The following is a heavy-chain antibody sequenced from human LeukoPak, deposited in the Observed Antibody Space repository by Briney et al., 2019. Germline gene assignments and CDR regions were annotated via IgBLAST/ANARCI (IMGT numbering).Heavy chain of an antibody. Sequence: ASVKVSCKASGYTFTSYDINWVRQATGQGLEWMGWMNPNSGNTGYPQKFQGRVTMTRNTSISTAYMELSSLRSEDTAVYYCARASLGYYDSGSYYGGPNWFDPWGQGTLVTVSS. D-gene: IGHD3-10*01. CDR2: MNPNSGNT. V-gene: IGHV1-8*01. CDR1: GYTFTSYD. J-gene: IGHJ5*02. CDR3: ARASLGYYDSGSYYGGPNWFDP.